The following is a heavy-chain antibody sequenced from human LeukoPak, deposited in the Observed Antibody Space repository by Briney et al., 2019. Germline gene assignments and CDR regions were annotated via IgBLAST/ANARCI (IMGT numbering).Heavy chain of an antibody. CDR1: GFTFSSYG. J-gene: IGHJ3*02. CDR2: ISGSGGST. V-gene: IGHV3-23*01. Sequence: GGSLRLSCAASGFTFSSYGMSWVRQAPGKGLEWVSAISGSGGSTYYADSVKGRFTISRDNSKNTLYLQMNNLRAEDTAIYYCAKGKRDQLLLCAFDIWGQGTMVTVSS. CDR3: AKGKRDQLLLCAFDI. D-gene: IGHD2-2*01.